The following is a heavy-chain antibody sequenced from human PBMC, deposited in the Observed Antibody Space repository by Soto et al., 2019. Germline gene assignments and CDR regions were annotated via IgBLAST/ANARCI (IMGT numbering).Heavy chain of an antibody. J-gene: IGHJ4*02. CDR2: IRSKPYGGTA. V-gene: IGHV3-49*03. CDR1: GFTFDDNA. Sequence: QPGGSLRLSCTTSGFTFDDNAMSWFRQAPGKGLEWLGFIRSKPYGGTAEYAASVKDRFIVSRDDSKSIAYLQMNSLKTEDTGVYYCATGYGRGGYYENPLFDYWGQGTLVTVSS. D-gene: IGHD3-22*01. CDR3: ATGYGRGGYYENPLFDY.